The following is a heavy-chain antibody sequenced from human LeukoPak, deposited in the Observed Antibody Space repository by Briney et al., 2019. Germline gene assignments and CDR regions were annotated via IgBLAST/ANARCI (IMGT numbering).Heavy chain of an antibody. D-gene: IGHD6-6*01. J-gene: IGHJ5*02. CDR1: AFTFSSYG. V-gene: IGHV3-33*01. Sequence: GRSLRLSCVASAFTFSSYGMHWVRQAPGKGLEWVAFIWYDGSDKYYADSLKGRSTISRDNSKNTVYLQINSLRAEDKGLYYSAIDRPTPGETAARQRWFDPWGQGTQVTVSS. CDR2: IWYDGSDK. CDR3: AIDRPTPGETAARQRWFDP.